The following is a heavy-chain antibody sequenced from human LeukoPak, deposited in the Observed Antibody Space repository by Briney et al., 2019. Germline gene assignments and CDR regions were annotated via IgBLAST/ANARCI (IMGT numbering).Heavy chain of an antibody. V-gene: IGHV4-59*08. CDR3: ARLRIDSSGYYPYKYYFDY. CDR2: IYYSGST. CDR1: GGSISSSY. Sequence: PSETLSLTCSVSGGSISSSYCSWIRQPPGKGLEWIGYIYYSGSTNYNPSLKSRVTISVDTSKNQFSLKLSSVTAADTAVYYCARLRIDSSGYYPYKYYFDYWGQGTLVTVSS. J-gene: IGHJ4*02. D-gene: IGHD3-22*01.